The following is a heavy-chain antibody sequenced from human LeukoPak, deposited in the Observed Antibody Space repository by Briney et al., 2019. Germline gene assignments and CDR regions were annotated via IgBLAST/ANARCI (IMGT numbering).Heavy chain of an antibody. CDR2: ISYSGGT. J-gene: IGHJ4*02. V-gene: IGHV4-59*01. CDR1: GGSISSYY. CDR3: ARESSGLWVDY. D-gene: IGHD3-16*01. Sequence: SETLSLTCTVSGGSISSYYWSWIRQPPGKGLEWIGYISYSGGTNFNPSLKSRVTVSLDTSKNQFSLMLTSVTAADTAVYYCARESSGLWVDYWAREPWSPSPQ.